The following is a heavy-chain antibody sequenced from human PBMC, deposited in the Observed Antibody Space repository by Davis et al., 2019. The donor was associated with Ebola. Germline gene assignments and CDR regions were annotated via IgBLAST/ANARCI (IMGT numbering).Heavy chain of an antibody. CDR3: ARGSRYYDSSGYANFDY. J-gene: IGHJ4*02. D-gene: IGHD3-22*01. CDR1: GYTFTGYY. Sequence: ASVTVSCKASGYTFTGYYMHWVRQAPGQGLEWMGWINPNSGGTNYAQKFQGRVTMTRDTSISTAYMELSRLRSDDTAVYYCARGSRYYDSSGYANFDYWGQGTLVTVSS. CDR2: INPNSGGT. V-gene: IGHV1-2*02.